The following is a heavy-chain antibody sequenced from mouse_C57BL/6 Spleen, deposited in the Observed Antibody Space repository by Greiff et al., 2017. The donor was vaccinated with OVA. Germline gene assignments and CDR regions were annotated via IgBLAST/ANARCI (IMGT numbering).Heavy chain of an antibody. CDR1: GYSITSGYY. D-gene: IGHD2-4*01. CDR2: ISYDGSN. V-gene: IGHV3-6*01. Sequence: EVQLQESGPGLVKPSQSLSLTCSFTGYSITSGYYRNWIRQFPGNKLEWMGDISYDGSNNYNPSLKNRISITRYTSKNQFFLKLHSVTTEDTATYDCASRYDYTYAMDDWGQGTSVTVSS. J-gene: IGHJ4*01. CDR3: ASRYDYTYAMDD.